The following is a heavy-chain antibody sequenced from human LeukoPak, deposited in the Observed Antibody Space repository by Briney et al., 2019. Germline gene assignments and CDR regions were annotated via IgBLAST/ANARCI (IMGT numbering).Heavy chain of an antibody. CDR2: ISAYNGNT. CDR3: ARDIKDIVVVPAAIWEGGFDY. Sequence: GASVKVSCKASGYTSTSYGISWVRQAPGQGLEWMGWISAYNGNTNYAQKLQGRVTMTTDTSTSTAYMELRSLRSDDTAVYYCARDIKDIVVVPAAIWEGGFDYWGQGTLVTVSS. J-gene: IGHJ4*02. D-gene: IGHD2-2*02. CDR1: GYTSTSYG. V-gene: IGHV1-18*01.